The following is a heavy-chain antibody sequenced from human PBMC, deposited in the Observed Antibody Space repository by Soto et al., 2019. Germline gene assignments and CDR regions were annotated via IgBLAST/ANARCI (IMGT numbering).Heavy chain of an antibody. CDR1: GGFTSTNNW. J-gene: IGHJ4*02. CDR3: ARSPPSSYYGGSGTFDY. D-gene: IGHD3-10*01. CDR2: AYHSGST. Sequence: QLQLQESGPGLVRPSGTLSLTCAVSGGFTSTNNWWSWVRQPPGKGLEWIGDAYHSGSTEYNPSLKSRVGISVDKSKIQISLKLTSATAADTAVYYCARSPPSSYYGGSGTFDYWGQGTLVTVSS. V-gene: IGHV4-4*02.